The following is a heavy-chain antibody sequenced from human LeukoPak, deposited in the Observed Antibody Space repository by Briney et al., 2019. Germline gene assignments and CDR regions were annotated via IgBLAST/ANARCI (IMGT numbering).Heavy chain of an antibody. CDR3: ARDQLGYCSSTSCYTVVSFGY. D-gene: IGHD2-2*02. Sequence: ASVKVSCKASGGTFSSYAISWVRQAPGQGLERMGRIIPILGIANYAQKFQGRVTITADKSTSTAYMELSSLRSEDTAVYYCARDQLGYCSSTSCYTVVSFGYWGQGTLVTVSS. J-gene: IGHJ4*02. V-gene: IGHV1-69*04. CDR1: GGTFSSYA. CDR2: IIPILGIA.